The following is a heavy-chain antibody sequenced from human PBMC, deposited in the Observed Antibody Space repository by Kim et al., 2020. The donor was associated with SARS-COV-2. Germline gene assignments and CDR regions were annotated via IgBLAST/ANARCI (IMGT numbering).Heavy chain of an antibody. CDR1: GYTFTSYA. D-gene: IGHD5-18*01. Sequence: ASVKVSCKASGYTFTSYAMHWVRQAPGQRLEWMGWINAGNGNTKYSQKFQGRVTITRDTSASTAYMELSSLRSEDTAVYYCARDPLGYSYDNQLDYWGQGTLVTVSS. V-gene: IGHV1-3*01. J-gene: IGHJ4*02. CDR2: INAGNGNT. CDR3: ARDPLGYSYDNQLDY.